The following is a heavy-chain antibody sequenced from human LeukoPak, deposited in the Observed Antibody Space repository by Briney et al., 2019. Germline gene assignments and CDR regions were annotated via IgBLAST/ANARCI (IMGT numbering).Heavy chain of an antibody. D-gene: IGHD2-2*01. CDR3: ARDLYCSSTSCYGFDY. Sequence: GGSLRLSCAASGFTFSNYWMHWVRQAPGKGLVWVSRINSDGINTSYADSVKGRFTIPRDNAKNSLYLQMSSLRAEDTAVYYCARDLYCSSTSCYGFDYWGQGTLVTVSS. CDR2: INSDGINT. V-gene: IGHV3-74*01. J-gene: IGHJ4*02. CDR1: GFTFSNYW.